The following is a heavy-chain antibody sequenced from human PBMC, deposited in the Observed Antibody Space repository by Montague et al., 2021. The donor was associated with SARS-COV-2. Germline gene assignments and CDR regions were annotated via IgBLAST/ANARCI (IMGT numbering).Heavy chain of an antibody. V-gene: IGHV3-7*01. D-gene: IGHD4-23*01. Sequence: SLRISCAASGFNFSNIWMSWVRQAPGKGLEWVANIKPDESEKNYLDSVKGRFSISRDNAKNSLYLQMDNLRAEDTAIYYCAKNGGAHGLDVWGQGTSVSVSS. CDR2: IKPDESEK. CDR1: GFNFSNIW. J-gene: IGHJ6*02. CDR3: AKNGGAHGLDV.